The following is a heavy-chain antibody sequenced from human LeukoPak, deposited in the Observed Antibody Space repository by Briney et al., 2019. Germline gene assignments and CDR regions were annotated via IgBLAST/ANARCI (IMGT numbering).Heavy chain of an antibody. CDR2: IYSGGST. V-gene: IGHV3-53*01. Sequence: GGSLRLSCEASGFTISLYTMNWVRQAPGKGLEWVSVIYSGGSTYYADSVKGRFTISRDNSKNTLYLQMNNLRVEDTAVYYCARYHTALNYWGQGTLVTASS. J-gene: IGHJ4*02. CDR1: GFTISLYT. D-gene: IGHD5-18*01. CDR3: ARYHTALNY.